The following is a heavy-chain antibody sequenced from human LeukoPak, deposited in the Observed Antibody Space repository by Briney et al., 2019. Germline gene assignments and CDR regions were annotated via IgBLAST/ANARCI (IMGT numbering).Heavy chain of an antibody. CDR3: ARFPDYYDSSGTFDY. D-gene: IGHD3-22*01. Sequence: GASVKVSCKASGYTFTGYYMHWVRQAPGQGLGWMGWINPNSGGTNYAQKLQGRVTMTTDTSTSTAYMGLRSLRSDDTAVYYCARFPDYYDSSGTFDYWGQGTLVTVSS. CDR1: GYTFTGYY. CDR2: INPNSGGT. J-gene: IGHJ4*02. V-gene: IGHV1-2*02.